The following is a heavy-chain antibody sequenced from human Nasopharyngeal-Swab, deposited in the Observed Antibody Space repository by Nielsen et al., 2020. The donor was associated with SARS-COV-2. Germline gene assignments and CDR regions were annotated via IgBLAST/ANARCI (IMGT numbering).Heavy chain of an antibody. J-gene: IGHJ6*02. CDR2: INPTDGST. Sequence: ASVKVSCKASGYTFTSYYLHWVRQAPGQGLEWMGIINPTDGSTSYAQKFEGRVTMTRVTSTSTVYMELNSLRSEDTAVYYCARGGYYGSGSYFHYYYGMDVWGQGTTVTVSS. V-gene: IGHV1-46*01. D-gene: IGHD3-10*01. CDR1: GYTFTSYY. CDR3: ARGGYYGSGSYFHYYYGMDV.